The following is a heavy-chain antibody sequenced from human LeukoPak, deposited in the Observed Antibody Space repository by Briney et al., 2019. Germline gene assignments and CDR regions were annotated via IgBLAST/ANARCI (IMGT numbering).Heavy chain of an antibody. CDR2: IYTSGST. CDR3: ARARITGAGMTYYFDY. Sequence: SETLSPTCTVSGGSISSYYWSWIRQPAGKGLEWIGRIYTSGSTNYNPSLKSRVTMSVDTSKNQFSLKLTSVTAADTAVYYCARARITGAGMTYYFDYWGRGTLVTVSS. CDR1: GGSISSYY. D-gene: IGHD6-13*01. V-gene: IGHV4-4*07. J-gene: IGHJ4*02.